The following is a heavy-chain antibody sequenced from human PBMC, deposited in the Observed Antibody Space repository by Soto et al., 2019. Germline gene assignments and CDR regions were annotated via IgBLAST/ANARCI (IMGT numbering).Heavy chain of an antibody. CDR3: ARWARGRTQDQSYHYSYGMDV. D-gene: IGHD1-26*01. V-gene: IGHV1-18*01. CDR2: ISGHNGDT. Sequence: QVQLVQSGAEVKKPGASVKVSCKASGYTFVSYGITWVRQAHGQGLEWVGWISGHNGDTSYAQKFQGRVTMTTDTATRMAYMEVRSHRSHDTAVYYCARWARGRTQDQSYHYSYGMDVWGQGTTVTVSS. CDR1: GYTFVSYG. J-gene: IGHJ6*02.